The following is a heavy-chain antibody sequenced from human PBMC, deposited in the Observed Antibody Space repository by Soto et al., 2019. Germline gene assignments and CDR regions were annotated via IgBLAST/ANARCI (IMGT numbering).Heavy chain of an antibody. J-gene: IGHJ5*02. V-gene: IGHV3-23*01. CDR3: AKIPTLYYDSRGFYGWFDP. CDR1: GFTFSSYA. Sequence: EVQLLESGGGLVQPGGSLRLSCAASGFTFSSYAMGWVRQAPGKGLQWISVISSSGGSTYYADSVKGRFTIARDNSKDTLFLDMNSLRAEDSAVYYCAKIPTLYYDSRGFYGWFDPWGQGTLVTVSA. D-gene: IGHD3-22*01. CDR2: ISSSGGST.